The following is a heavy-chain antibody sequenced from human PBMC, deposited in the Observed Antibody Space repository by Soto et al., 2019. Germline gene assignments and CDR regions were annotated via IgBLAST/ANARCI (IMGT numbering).Heavy chain of an antibody. CDR1: GYIFTRYG. CDR2: INAYNGNP. D-gene: IGHD3-16*01. J-gene: IGHJ6*02. Sequence: QVQLVQSGAEVKNPGASVKVSFKASGYIFTRYGIGWSRQAPGQGLEWMGWINAYNGNPNYAQNLQGRLTLTTDTSTTTAYMELRSLRSNATALSYCAMVDVYVTPSPQDVWGQGTTVTVS. V-gene: IGHV1-18*01. CDR3: AMVDVYVTPSPQDV.